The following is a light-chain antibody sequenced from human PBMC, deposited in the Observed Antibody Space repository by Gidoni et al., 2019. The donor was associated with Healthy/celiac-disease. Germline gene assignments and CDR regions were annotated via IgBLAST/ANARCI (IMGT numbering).Light chain of an antibody. V-gene: IGKV1-8*01. Sequence: IRMTQSPSSLSASTGDRVTITCRASQGISSYLAWYQQKPGKAPKLLIDAASTLQSGVPSRFSGRGSGTDFTLTISCLQSEDFATYYCQQYYSYPPAFGQGTKVEIK. CDR3: QQYYSYPPA. CDR2: AAS. J-gene: IGKJ1*01. CDR1: QGISSY.